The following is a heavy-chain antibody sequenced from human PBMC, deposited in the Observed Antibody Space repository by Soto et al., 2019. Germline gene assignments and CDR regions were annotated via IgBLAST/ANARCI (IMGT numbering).Heavy chain of an antibody. V-gene: IGHV1-18*01. D-gene: IGHD1-1*01. Sequence: QVHLVQSGAEVKKPGASVKVSCKASGYTFTSYGITWVRQAPGQGLEWMGWISAHNGNTDYAQKLQGRVIVTRATSTSTAYMELRSLISADTAVYYCARGRYGDYWGQGALVTVSS. CDR3: ARGRYGDY. J-gene: IGHJ4*02. CDR2: ISAHNGNT. CDR1: GYTFTSYG.